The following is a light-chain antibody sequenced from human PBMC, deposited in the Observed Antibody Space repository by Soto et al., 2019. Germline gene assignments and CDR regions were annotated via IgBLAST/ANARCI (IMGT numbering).Light chain of an antibody. J-gene: IGKJ2*01. Sequence: AIQMTQSPSSLSASVGDSVTITCRASQDISIDLGWYQQRPGNAPKLLLYAASSLQVGVPSRFSGSGSGTDFTLTINSLKPEDFATYYCLQDYLYPYTFGQGTKLEI. V-gene: IGKV1-6*01. CDR1: QDISID. CDR3: LQDYLYPYT. CDR2: AAS.